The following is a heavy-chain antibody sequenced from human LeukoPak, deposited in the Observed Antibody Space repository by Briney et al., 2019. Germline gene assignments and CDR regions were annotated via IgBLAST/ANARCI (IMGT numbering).Heavy chain of an antibody. V-gene: IGHV3-30*18. CDR1: GFTFSSYG. J-gene: IGHJ4*02. D-gene: IGHD3-10*01. CDR2: ISYDGSNK. Sequence: GSLRLSCAASGFTFSSYGMHWVRQAPGKGLEWVAVISYDGSNKYYADSVKGRFTISRDNSKNTLYLQMNSLRAEDTAVYYCAKDYYYGSGSYYSPRGYFDYWGQGTLVTVSS. CDR3: AKDYYYGSGSYYSPRGYFDY.